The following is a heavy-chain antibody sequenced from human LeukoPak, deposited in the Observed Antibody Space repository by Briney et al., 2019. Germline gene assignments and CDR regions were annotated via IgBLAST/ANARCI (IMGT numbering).Heavy chain of an antibody. CDR1: GGSLNYYA. J-gene: IGHJ3*02. D-gene: IGHD3/OR15-3a*01. CDR2: ISPMFDTT. V-gene: IGHV1-69*06. Sequence: SVKVSCKVFGGSLNYYAFSWVRQAPGEGLEWMGGISPMFDTTRYAQNFQGRFTVTADKDTSTVYMDLSSLRSDDTAFYYCARRTRGLGGGFDIWGQGTMVTVSS. CDR3: ARRTRGLGGGFDI.